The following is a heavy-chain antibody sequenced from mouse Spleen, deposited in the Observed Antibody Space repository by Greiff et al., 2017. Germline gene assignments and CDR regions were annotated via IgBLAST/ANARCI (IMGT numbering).Heavy chain of an antibody. CDR2: IDPEDGET. D-gene: IGHD4-1*01. Sequence: VQLQQSGAELVKPGASVKLSCTASGFNIKDYYMHWVKQRTEQGLEWIGRIDPEDGETKYAPNFQGKATITADTSSNTAYLQLSSLTSEDTAVYYCARRAPNSYWYFDVWGAGTTVTVSS. J-gene: IGHJ1*01. CDR3: ARRAPNSYWYFDV. CDR1: GFNIKDYY. V-gene: IGHV14-2*01.